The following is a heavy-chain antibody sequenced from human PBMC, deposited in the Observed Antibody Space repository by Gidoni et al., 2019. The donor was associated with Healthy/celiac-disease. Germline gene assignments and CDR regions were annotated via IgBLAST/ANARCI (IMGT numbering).Heavy chain of an antibody. CDR2: ISYDGSNK. V-gene: IGHV3-30*04. Sequence: QVQLVESGGGVVQPGRSLRLSCAASGFTLSSYAMHWVRQAPGKGLEWVAVISYDGSNKYYADSVKGRFTISRDNSKNTLYLQMNSLRAEDTAVYYCAREWRYYYDSSGYYYEDHWYFDLWGRGTLVTVSS. CDR1: GFTLSSYA. D-gene: IGHD3-22*01. CDR3: AREWRYYYDSSGYYYEDHWYFDL. J-gene: IGHJ2*01.